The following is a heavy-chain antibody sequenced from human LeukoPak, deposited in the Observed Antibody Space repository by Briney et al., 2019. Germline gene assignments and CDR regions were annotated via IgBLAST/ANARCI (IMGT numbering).Heavy chain of an antibody. D-gene: IGHD1-1*01. V-gene: IGHV1-8*03. Sequence: ASVKVSCKASGYTFTSYDINWVRQATGQGLEWMGWMNPNSGNTGYTQKFRGRVTITRNTSISTAYMELSSLRSEDTAVYYCARRGLGELEPSGYYYYYMDVWGKGTTVTVSS. CDR1: GYTFTSYD. CDR3: ARRGLGELEPSGYYYYYMDV. J-gene: IGHJ6*03. CDR2: MNPNSGNT.